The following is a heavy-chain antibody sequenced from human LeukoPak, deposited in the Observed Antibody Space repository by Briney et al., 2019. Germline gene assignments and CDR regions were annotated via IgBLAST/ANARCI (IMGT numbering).Heavy chain of an antibody. J-gene: IGHJ4*02. D-gene: IGHD2-2*01. CDR1: GYNFDRYG. V-gene: IGHV1-18*04. CDR2: ISTYNGNT. CDR3: ARDLEHCRNIICSNSAY. Sequence: ASVKVSCKGSGYNFDRYGVNWLRQAPGQGLEWVGWISTYNGNTFYAQKFEGRVTMTTDTSTNTVYMDLRSLRSDDTAVYYCARDLEHCRNIICSNSAYWGQGTLVTVSS.